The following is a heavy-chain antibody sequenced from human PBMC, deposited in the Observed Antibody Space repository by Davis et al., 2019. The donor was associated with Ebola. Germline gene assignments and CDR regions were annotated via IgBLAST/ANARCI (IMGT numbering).Heavy chain of an antibody. CDR2: ISSSSSYI. V-gene: IGHV3-21*01. CDR3: ARDIIAAAGDPDYYYYYGMDV. CDR1: GFTFSSYS. D-gene: IGHD6-13*01. J-gene: IGHJ6*02. Sequence: PGGSLRLSCAASGFTFSSYSMNWVRQAPGKGLEWVSSISSSSSYIYYADSVKGRFTISRDNAKNSLYLQMNSLRAEDTAVYYCARDIIAAAGDPDYYYYYGMDVWGQGTTVTVSS.